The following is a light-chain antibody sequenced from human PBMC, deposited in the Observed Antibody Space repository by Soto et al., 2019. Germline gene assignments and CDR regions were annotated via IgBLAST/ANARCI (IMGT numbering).Light chain of an antibody. Sequence: EIVLTQSPCTLSLSPGERATLSCRASQSVSNSYLAWYQQTPGPAPRLLIYGASSRAPGIPDRFSGSGSGTDFTLTISRLEDEDFAVYYCQQYGSSPTFGGGTKVDIK. CDR3: QQYGSSPT. CDR2: GAS. CDR1: QSVSNSY. V-gene: IGKV3-20*01. J-gene: IGKJ4*01.